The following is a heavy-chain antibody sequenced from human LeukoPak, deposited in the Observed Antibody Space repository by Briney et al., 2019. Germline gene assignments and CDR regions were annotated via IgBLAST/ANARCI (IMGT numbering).Heavy chain of an antibody. D-gene: IGHD6-6*01. CDR2: ISADGNNI. V-gene: IGHV3-23*01. CDR1: GFTFAVFG. CDR3: AKDAGPQQLVFFDS. Sequence: GGSLRLSCTATGFTFAVFGMAWVRQAPGRGLEWVSTISADGNNIHQADSVKGRFSISRGNSGGTLYLEMNSLRAEDTAIYYCAKDAGPQQLVFFDSWGQGTLVAVSS. J-gene: IGHJ4*02.